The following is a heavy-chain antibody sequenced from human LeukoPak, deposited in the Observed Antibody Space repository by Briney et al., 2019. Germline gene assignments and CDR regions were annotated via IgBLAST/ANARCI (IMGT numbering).Heavy chain of an antibody. CDR3: AKESHCSGGSCSPHFDY. V-gene: IGHV3-33*06. CDR2: IWHDGSNK. CDR1: GFTFSSYG. J-gene: IGHJ4*02. D-gene: IGHD2-15*01. Sequence: GGSLRLSCAASGFTFSSYGMHWVRQAPGKGLEWVAVIWHDGSNKYYADSVKGRFTISRDSSKNTLYLQMNSLRAEDTAVYYCAKESHCSGGSCSPHFDYWGQGTLVTVSS.